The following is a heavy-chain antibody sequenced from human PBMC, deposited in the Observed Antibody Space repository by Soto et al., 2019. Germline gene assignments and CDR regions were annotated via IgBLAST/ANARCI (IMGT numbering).Heavy chain of an antibody. J-gene: IGHJ5*02. Sequence: EVQLLESGGGLVQPGRSLRLSCAASGFTFSSYAMSWVRQAPGKGLDYVSTISSSGGTTYYADSVKGRFTISRDNSQNTLYLQMNSLRAEDTAIYYCAKAFYTSGLKGGFDPWGQGTLVTVSS. V-gene: IGHV3-23*01. D-gene: IGHD6-19*01. CDR1: GFTFSSYA. CDR2: ISSSGGTT. CDR3: AKAFYTSGLKGGFDP.